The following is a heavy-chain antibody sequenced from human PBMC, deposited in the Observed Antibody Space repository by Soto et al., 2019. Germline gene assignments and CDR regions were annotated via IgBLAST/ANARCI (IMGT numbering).Heavy chain of an antibody. CDR3: ARRYCSSTSCYSNWFDP. V-gene: IGHV5-10-1*01. D-gene: IGHD2-2*01. J-gene: IGHJ5*02. CDR1: GYSFTSYW. Sequence: GESLKISFKGSGYSFTSYWISWVRQMPGKGLEWMGRIDPSDSYTNYSPSFQGHVTISADKSISTAYLQWSSLKASDTAMYYCARRYCSSTSCYSNWFDPWGQGTLVTVSS. CDR2: IDPSDSYT.